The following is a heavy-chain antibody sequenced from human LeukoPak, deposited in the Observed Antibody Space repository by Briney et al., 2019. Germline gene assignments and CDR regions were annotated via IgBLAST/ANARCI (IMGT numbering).Heavy chain of an antibody. V-gene: IGHV3-53*01. CDR3: ARDQYLNYAFDI. CDR2: IYRGGNT. D-gene: IGHD2-2*02. CDR1: GFTFSSYA. Sequence: GGSLRLSCAASGFTFSSYAMSWVRQAPGKGLEWVSVIYRGGNTYYADSVKGRFTISRDNSKNTLYLQMNSLRAEDTAVYYCARDQYLNYAFDIWGQGTMVTVSS. J-gene: IGHJ3*02.